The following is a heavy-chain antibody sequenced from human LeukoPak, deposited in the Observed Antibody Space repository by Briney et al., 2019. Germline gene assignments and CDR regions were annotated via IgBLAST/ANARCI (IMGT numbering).Heavy chain of an antibody. J-gene: IGHJ4*02. D-gene: IGHD6-19*01. V-gene: IGHV4-4*07. CDR1: GGPFSSYY. CDR3: ATEGIAVAGTIFDY. Sequence: PSETLSLTCTVSGGPFSSYYWSWIRQPAGKGLEWIGRIYTSGSTNYNPSLKGRVTISVDKSKNQFSLKLSSVTAADTAVYYCATEGIAVAGTIFDYWGQGTLVTVSS. CDR2: IYTSGST.